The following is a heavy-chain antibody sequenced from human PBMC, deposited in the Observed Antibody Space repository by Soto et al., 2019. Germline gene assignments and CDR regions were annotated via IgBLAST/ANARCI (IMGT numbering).Heavy chain of an antibody. J-gene: IGHJ6*02. V-gene: IGHV3-7*01. CDR1: GFTFSNYW. CDR3: AGDGVSGWYVTYYYYGMAV. CDR2: IKQDGNEE. D-gene: IGHD6-19*01. Sequence: GGSLRLSCAASGFTFSNYWMSWVRQAPGKGLEWVANIKQDGNEEYYVDSVKGRFTISRGNAKNSLFLQMNSLRAGDTAVYYCAGDGVSGWYVTYYYYGMAVWGQGTTVTVSS.